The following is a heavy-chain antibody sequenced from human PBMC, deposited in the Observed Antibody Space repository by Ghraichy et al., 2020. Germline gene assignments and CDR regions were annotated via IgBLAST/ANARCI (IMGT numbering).Heavy chain of an antibody. CDR3: ARQSNYYGSGSSIDY. V-gene: IGHV4-39*01. CDR1: GGSISSSNYY. J-gene: IGHJ4*02. CDR2: IYYGGST. D-gene: IGHD3-10*01. Sequence: SQTLSLTCTVSGGSISSSNYYWGWIRQPPGKGLEWIGSIYYGGSTYYNPSLRSRVTISVDTSNNQFSLKLSSVTAADTAVYYCARQSNYYGSGSSIDYWCQGTLVTVSS.